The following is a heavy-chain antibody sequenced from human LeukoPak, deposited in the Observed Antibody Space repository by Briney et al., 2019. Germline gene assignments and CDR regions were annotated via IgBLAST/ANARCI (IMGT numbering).Heavy chain of an antibody. Sequence: GGSLRLSCVASGFTFSSYSMNWVRQAPGKGLEWVSAISGSGGSTYYADSVKGRFTISRDNSKNTLYLQMNSLRAEDTAVYYCARASNYYGSGSHFDAFDIWGQGTMVTVSS. CDR3: ARASNYYGSGSHFDAFDI. CDR1: GFTFSSYS. CDR2: ISGSGGST. J-gene: IGHJ3*02. D-gene: IGHD3-10*01. V-gene: IGHV3-23*01.